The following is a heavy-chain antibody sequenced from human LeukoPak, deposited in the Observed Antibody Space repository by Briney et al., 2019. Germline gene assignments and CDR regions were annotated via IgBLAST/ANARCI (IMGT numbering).Heavy chain of an antibody. CDR2: ISAYNGNT. J-gene: IGHJ4*02. V-gene: IGHV1-18*01. CDR1: GYTFDNYG. D-gene: IGHD3-22*01. CDR3: ARGTMIVVDPANY. Sequence: ASVKVSCKASGYTFDNYGISWVRQAPGQGLEWMGWISAYNGNTNYAQNLQGRVTMTTDTSTSTAYMELRSLRSDDTAMYYCARGTMIVVDPANYWGQGTLVTVSS.